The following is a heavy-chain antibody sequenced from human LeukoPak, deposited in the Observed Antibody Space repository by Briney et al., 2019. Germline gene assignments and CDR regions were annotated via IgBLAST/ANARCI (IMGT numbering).Heavy chain of an antibody. D-gene: IGHD6-19*01. Sequence: PSETLSLTCTVSGGSISSSSYYWGWIRQPPGKGLEWLGSFYHGGSTSYNPSLKSRVTISVDTSQNQISLKLSSVTAADTAVYYCARSSAGNFDYWGQGTLVTVSS. CDR1: GGSISSSSYY. J-gene: IGHJ4*02. V-gene: IGHV4-39*01. CDR2: FYHGGST. CDR3: ARSSAGNFDY.